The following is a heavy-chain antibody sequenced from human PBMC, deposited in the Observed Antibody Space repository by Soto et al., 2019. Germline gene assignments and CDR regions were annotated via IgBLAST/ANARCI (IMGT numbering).Heavy chain of an antibody. CDR3: ARMYYDFWSGSPLGYFDY. V-gene: IGHV1-18*01. CDR1: GYTFTSYG. D-gene: IGHD3-3*01. J-gene: IGHJ4*02. Sequence: QVQLVQSGAEVKKPGASVKVSCKASGYTFTSYGISWVRQAPGQGLEWMGWISAYNGNTNYAQKLQGRVTMTTDTSTSTAYMELRSLRCDDTAVYYCARMYYDFWSGSPLGYFDYWGQGTLVTVSS. CDR2: ISAYNGNT.